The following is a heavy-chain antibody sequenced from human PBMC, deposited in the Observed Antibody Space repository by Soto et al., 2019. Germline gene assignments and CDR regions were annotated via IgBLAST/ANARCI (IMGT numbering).Heavy chain of an antibody. J-gene: IGHJ4*02. CDR1: GYTFSDSH. CDR2: INPKSGGT. V-gene: IGHV1-2*04. Sequence: AASVKVSCKASGYTFSDSHMHWVRQAPGQGLEWMGWINPKSGGTNYAQKFQGWVTMTRDTSISTAYMELSRLRSDDTAVYYCAREFPGGYYFDYWGQGTLVTVSS. CDR3: AREFPGGYYFDY. D-gene: IGHD3-10*01.